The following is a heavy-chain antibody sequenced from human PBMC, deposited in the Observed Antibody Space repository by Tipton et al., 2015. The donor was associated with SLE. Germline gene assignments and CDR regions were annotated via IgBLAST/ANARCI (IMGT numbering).Heavy chain of an antibody. J-gene: IGHJ4*02. CDR1: GGSISNYY. CDR2: IYYSGYT. D-gene: IGHD6-6*01. CDR3: ATGGAAARPWYFDY. V-gene: IGHV4-59*01. Sequence: TLSLTCTVSGGSISNYYWSWIRQPPGKGLEWIGYIYYSGYTNYNPSLKSRLTISLDTSKNQFSLKLTSVTAADTAVYYCATGGAAARPWYFDYWGQGTLVTVSS.